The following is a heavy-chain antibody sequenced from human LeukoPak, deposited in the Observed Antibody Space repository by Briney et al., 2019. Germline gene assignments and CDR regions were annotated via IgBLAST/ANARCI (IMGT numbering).Heavy chain of an antibody. J-gene: IGHJ5*02. CDR1: GYTFTSYG. CDR3: ARENMVRGVINVDNWFDP. V-gene: IGHV1-18*01. D-gene: IGHD3-10*01. Sequence: GASVKVSCKASGYTFTSYGISWVRQAPGQGLEWMGWISPYNGNTNYAQKLQGRVTMTTDTSTSTAYMELRSLRSDDTAVYYCARENMVRGVINVDNWFDPWGQGTLVTVSS. CDR2: ISPYNGNT.